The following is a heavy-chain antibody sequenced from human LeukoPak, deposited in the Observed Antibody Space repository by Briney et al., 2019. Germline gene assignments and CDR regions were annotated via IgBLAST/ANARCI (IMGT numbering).Heavy chain of an antibody. CDR3: ARGGENYYDSSGYYY. CDR2: INHSAST. V-gene: IGHV4-34*01. J-gene: IGHJ4*02. D-gene: IGHD3-22*01. Sequence: PSETLSLTCAVYGGSFSGYYWSWIRQPPGKGLEWIGEINHSASTNYNPSLKSRVTISVDTSKNQFSLKLSSVTAADTAVYYCARGGENYYDSSGYYYWGQGTLVTVSS. CDR1: GGSFSGYY.